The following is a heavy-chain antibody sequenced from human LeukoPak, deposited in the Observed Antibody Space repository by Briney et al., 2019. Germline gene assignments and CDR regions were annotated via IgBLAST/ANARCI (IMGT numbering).Heavy chain of an antibody. J-gene: IGHJ3*02. Sequence: GGSLRLSCAASGFTFDDYAMHWVRQAPGKGLEWVSGISWNSGSIGYADSVKGRFTISRDHAKNSLYLQMNSLRVEDTALYYCAKGLTTQPYNAFDIWGQGTMVTVSS. CDR1: GFTFDDYA. D-gene: IGHD4-11*01. V-gene: IGHV3-9*01. CDR2: ISWNSGSI. CDR3: AKGLTTQPYNAFDI.